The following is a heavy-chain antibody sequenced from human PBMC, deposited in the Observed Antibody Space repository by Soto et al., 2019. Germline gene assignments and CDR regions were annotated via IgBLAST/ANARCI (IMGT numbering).Heavy chain of an antibody. Sequence: PGGSLRLSCAASGFTFSDYWMSWVRQTPGKGLEWVGNIHLDGSEKYYAGFVKGRFTISRDNAKNSLYLEMNSLRAEDTAVYYSARARRTESHYDSSGYTAEYFQYWGQGTLVTVSS. V-gene: IGHV3-7*05. CDR2: IHLDGSEK. CDR3: ARARRTESHYDSSGYTAEYFQY. D-gene: IGHD3-22*01. CDR1: GFTFSDYW. J-gene: IGHJ1*01.